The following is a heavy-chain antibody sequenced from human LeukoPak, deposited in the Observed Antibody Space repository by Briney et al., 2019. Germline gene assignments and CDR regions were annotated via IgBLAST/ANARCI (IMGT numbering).Heavy chain of an antibody. D-gene: IGHD3-22*01. CDR2: INPSGGST. V-gene: IGHV1-46*03. J-gene: IGHJ4*02. CDR1: GYAFTSLY. Sequence: GASVKVSCKASGYAFTSLYMHWVRQAPGQGLEWMGIINPSGGSTSYTQKFQGRVTMTRDTSTSTVYMELSSLRSEDTAVYYCARAVTERFYYDSSGYYYPLDYWGQGTLVTVSS. CDR3: ARAVTERFYYDSSGYYYPLDY.